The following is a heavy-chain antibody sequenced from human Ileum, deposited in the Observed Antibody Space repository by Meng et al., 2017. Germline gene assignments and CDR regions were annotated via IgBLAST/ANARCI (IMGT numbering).Heavy chain of an antibody. CDR1: GGSISSGDYY. V-gene: IGHV4-30-4*01. J-gene: IGHJ4*02. CDR2: IYYSGST. Sequence: QLQLQESGPGLVKPSETPSLTCTVAGGSISSGDYYWSWIRQPPGKGLEWIGYIYYSGSTYYNPSLKSRLTISVDTSKNQFSLKLSSVTAADTAVYYCARDRDSSGYYPYWGQGTLVTVSS. D-gene: IGHD3-22*01. CDR3: ARDRDSSGYYPY.